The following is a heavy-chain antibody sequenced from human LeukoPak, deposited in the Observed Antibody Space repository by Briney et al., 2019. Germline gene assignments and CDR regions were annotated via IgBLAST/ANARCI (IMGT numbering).Heavy chain of an antibody. Sequence: GASVKVSCKASGYTFTTYGISWVRQAPGQGLEWMEWISAYNGNTNYAQKLQGRVTMTTDTSTSTAYMELRSLRSDDTAVYYCARDRTSSWYSPTPPFDYWGQGTLVTVSS. CDR3: ARDRTSSWYSPTPPFDY. J-gene: IGHJ4*02. V-gene: IGHV1-18*01. CDR1: GYTFTTYG. D-gene: IGHD6-13*01. CDR2: ISAYNGNT.